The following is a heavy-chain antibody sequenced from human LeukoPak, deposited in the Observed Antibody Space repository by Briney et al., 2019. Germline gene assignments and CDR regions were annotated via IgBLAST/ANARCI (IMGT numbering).Heavy chain of an antibody. CDR3: ARGHYDMRY. D-gene: IGHD3-22*01. CDR1: GFTFSGYE. Sequence: PGGSLRLSCVVSGFTFSGYEMNRVRQAPGKGLEWVSYISTSGNTIYYADSVKGRFTISRDNAKNSLYLQMNSLRAEDTAVYYCARGHYDMRYWGQGTLVTVSS. V-gene: IGHV3-48*03. CDR2: ISTSGNTI. J-gene: IGHJ4*02.